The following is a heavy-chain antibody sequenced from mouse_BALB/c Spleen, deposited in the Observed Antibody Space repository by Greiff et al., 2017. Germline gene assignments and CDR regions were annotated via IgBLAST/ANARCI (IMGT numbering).Heavy chain of an antibody. CDR2: IDPENGNT. J-gene: IGHJ1*01. V-gene: IGHV14-1*02. Sequence: VQLQQSGAELVRPGALVKLSCKASGFNIKDYYMHWVKQRPEQGLEWIGWIDPENGNTIYDPKFQGKASITADTSSNTAYLQLSSLTSEDTAVYYCAKRSYYWYFDVWGAGTTVTVSS. CDR1: GFNIKDYY. CDR3: AKRSYYWYFDV. D-gene: IGHD1-1*01.